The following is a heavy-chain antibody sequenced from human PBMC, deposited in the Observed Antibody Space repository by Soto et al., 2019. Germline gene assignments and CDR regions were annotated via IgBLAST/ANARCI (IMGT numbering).Heavy chain of an antibody. J-gene: IGHJ1*01. D-gene: IGHD3-10*01. Sequence: QVQLQESGPGLVEPSETLSLTCTVSGGSISGTNEYWGWIRQPPGKGLEWIASIHYDGRTYYTPSLKMRLPNPADTSQTHFSLNLGSVTAADAAVYYCARTYFGSGCDSSGGRGTLVVVSS. CDR3: ARTYFGSGCDSS. CDR2: IHYDGRT. V-gene: IGHV4-39*02. CDR1: GGSISGTNEY.